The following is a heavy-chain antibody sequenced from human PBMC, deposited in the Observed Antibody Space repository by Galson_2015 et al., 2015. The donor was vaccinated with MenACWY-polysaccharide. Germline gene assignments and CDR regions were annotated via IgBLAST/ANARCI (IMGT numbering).Heavy chain of an antibody. CDR1: GFTFSSAA. CDR3: AKDRGFGVGTKADC. J-gene: IGHJ4*01. CDR2: ITGSGDST. V-gene: IGHV3-23*01. Sequence: SLRLSCAASGFTFSSAAMTWVRQAPGKGLEWVSTITGSGDSTYYADSVKGRFTISRDNSKNTLFLQMNSLRAEDTAVYYCAKDRGFGVGTKADCSGHASLITVA. D-gene: IGHD3-3*01.